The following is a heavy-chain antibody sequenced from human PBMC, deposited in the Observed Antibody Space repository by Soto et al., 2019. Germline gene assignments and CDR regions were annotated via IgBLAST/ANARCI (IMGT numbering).Heavy chain of an antibody. D-gene: IGHD2-15*01. CDR3: AKGLGYCSGGSRYVNQPFDY. Sequence: GGSLRLSCAASGFIFSSYGMHWVRQAPGKGLEWVAVISYDGTNKYYAESVKGRFTISRDNSKNTLYLQMNSLRAEDTAVYYCAKGLGYCSGGSRYVNQPFDYWGQGTLVTVSS. CDR2: ISYDGTNK. CDR1: GFIFSSYG. V-gene: IGHV3-30*18. J-gene: IGHJ4*02.